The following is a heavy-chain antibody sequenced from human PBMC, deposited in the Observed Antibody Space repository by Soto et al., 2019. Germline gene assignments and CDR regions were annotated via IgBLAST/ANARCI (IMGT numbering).Heavy chain of an antibody. Sequence: EVQLVESGGGLVKPGGSLRLSCEASGFTFSTYAMNWVRQAPGKGLEWVSSISTTSSYIYYTDSVKGRFTISRDNAKNSLYLQMNSLKDDDTAVYYCARDYSISWPYFDSWGQGTLVTVSS. CDR3: ARDYSISWPYFDS. V-gene: IGHV3-21*01. CDR2: ISTTSSYI. CDR1: GFTFSTYA. J-gene: IGHJ4*02. D-gene: IGHD6-13*01.